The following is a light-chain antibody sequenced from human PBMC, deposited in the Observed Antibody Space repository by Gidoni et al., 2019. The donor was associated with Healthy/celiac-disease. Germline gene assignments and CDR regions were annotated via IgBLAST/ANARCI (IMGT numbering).Light chain of an antibody. Sequence: ETVLTQSPPPLSLYPGERATLSCRASQSVSSYLAWYHQKPGQAPRRLIYNASNRATVIPARFSDSGSGTDFTLTISSLEPEDFAVYYCQQHSNWPLCSFGQXTKLEIK. CDR1: QSVSSY. CDR3: QQHSNWPLCS. J-gene: IGKJ2*04. CDR2: NAS. V-gene: IGKV3-11*01.